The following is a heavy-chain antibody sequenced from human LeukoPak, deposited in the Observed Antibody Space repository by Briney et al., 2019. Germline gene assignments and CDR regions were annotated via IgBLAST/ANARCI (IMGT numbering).Heavy chain of an antibody. J-gene: IGHJ3*02. D-gene: IGHD2-21*02. CDR1: GFTFSSYN. CDR2: ISSSSSYI. V-gene: IGHV3-21*01. Sequence: GGSLRLSCAASGFTFSSYNMNWVRQAPGKGLEWVSSISSSSSYIYYAGSVKGRFTISRDNARNSLYLQMNSLRAEDTSVYFCVRSTGGDWYTFDTWGQGTMVTVSS. CDR3: VRSTGGDWYTFDT.